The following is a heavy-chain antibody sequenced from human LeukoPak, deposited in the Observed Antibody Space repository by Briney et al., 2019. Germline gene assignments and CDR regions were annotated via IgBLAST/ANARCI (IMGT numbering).Heavy chain of an antibody. CDR1: GYTFTGYY. D-gene: IGHD4-23*01. CDR2: INPNSGGT. J-gene: IGHJ5*02. Sequence: GASVKVSCKASGYTFTGYYMHWVRQAPGQGLEWMGWINPNSGGTNYAQKFQGRVTMTRDTSISTAYMELSRLRSDDTAVYYCARGTPTVVTPSGFGPWGQGTLVTVSS. CDR3: ARGTPTVVTPSGFGP. V-gene: IGHV1-2*02.